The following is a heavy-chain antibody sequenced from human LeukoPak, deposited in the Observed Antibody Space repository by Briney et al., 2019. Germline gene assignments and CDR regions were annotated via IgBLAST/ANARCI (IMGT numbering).Heavy chain of an antibody. V-gene: IGHV3-48*01. D-gene: IGHD3-16*01. CDR1: GFNFSIYS. CDR2: ISSSTTII. CDR3: VRVGAAFGI. Sequence: GGSLRLSCAASGFNFSIYSMNWVRQAPGKGLEWVSYISSSTTIIYYADSVKGRFTISRDNARNALYLQMNRLRADDTAVYYCVRVGAAFGIWGQGTMVTVSS. J-gene: IGHJ3*02.